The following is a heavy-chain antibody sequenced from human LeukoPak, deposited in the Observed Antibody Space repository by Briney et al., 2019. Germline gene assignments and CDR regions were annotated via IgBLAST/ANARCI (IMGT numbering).Heavy chain of an antibody. V-gene: IGHV1-3*01. J-gene: IGHJ6*03. CDR3: ATGRNMDPEYHYYMDV. CDR1: GYTFTSYA. D-gene: IGHD2/OR15-2a*01. Sequence: GASVKVSCKASGYTFTSYAMHWVRQAPGQRLEWMGWINAGNGNTKYSQKFQGRVTMTEDTSTDTAYMELSSLRSEDTAVYYCATGRNMDPEYHYYMDVWGKGTTVTVSS. CDR2: INAGNGNT.